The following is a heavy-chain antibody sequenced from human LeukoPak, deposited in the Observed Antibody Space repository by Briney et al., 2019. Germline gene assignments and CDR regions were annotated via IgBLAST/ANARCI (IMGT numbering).Heavy chain of an antibody. D-gene: IGHD1-26*01. J-gene: IGHJ4*02. CDR1: GFTFSSYN. CDR3: ARDAGVGSYLY. CDR2: ISSSSSYI. V-gene: IGHV3-21*01. Sequence: GGSLRLSCAASGFTFSSYNMNWVRQAPGKGLEWVSSISSSSSYIYYADSVKGRFTISRDNAKNSLYLQMNSLRAEDTAVYYCARDAGVGSYLYWGQGTLVTVSS.